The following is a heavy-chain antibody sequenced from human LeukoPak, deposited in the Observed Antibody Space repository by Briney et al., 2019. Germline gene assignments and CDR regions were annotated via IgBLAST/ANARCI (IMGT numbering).Heavy chain of an antibody. J-gene: IGHJ4*02. D-gene: IGHD3-10*01. CDR3: AAANEYYYDSSFPN. Sequence: SVKVSYKASGFTFTSSAMQWVRQARGQRLEWIGWIVVGSGNTNYAQKFQERVTITRDMSTSTAYMELSSLRSEDTAVYYCAAANEYYYDSSFPNWGQGTLVTVSS. CDR2: IVVGSGNT. CDR1: GFTFTSSA. V-gene: IGHV1-58*02.